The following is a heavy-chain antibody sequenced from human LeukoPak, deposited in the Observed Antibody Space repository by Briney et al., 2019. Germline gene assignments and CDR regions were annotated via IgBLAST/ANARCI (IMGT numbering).Heavy chain of an antibody. CDR3: ARDTSRDGYNNYFDY. J-gene: IGHJ4*02. CDR2: IIPIFGTA. V-gene: IGHV1-69*13. D-gene: IGHD5-24*01. CDR1: GGTFSSYA. Sequence: SVKVSCKASGGTFSSYAISWVRQAPGQGLEWMGGIIPIFGTANYAQKFQGRVTTTADESTSTAYMELSSLRSEDTAVYYCARDTSRDGYNNYFDYWGQGTLVTASS.